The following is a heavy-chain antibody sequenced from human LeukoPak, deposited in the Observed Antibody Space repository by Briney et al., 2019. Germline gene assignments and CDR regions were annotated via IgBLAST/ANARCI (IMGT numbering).Heavy chain of an antibody. CDR3: AKGGKWDVTPFDY. J-gene: IGHJ4*02. V-gene: IGHV3-23*01. D-gene: IGHD1-26*01. Sequence: PGGSLRLSCGASGFTFTSYSMNWVRQAPGKGLEWVSTISGGGGSTYYADSVKGRFTISRDNSKNTLYLQVNSLRAEDTAVYYCAKGGKWDVTPFDYWGQGTLVTVSS. CDR2: ISGGGGST. CDR1: GFTFTSYS.